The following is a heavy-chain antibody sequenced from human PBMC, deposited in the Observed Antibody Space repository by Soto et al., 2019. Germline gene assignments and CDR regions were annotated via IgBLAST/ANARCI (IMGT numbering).Heavy chain of an antibody. Sequence: SETLSLTCAVYGGSFSGYYWSWIRQPPGKGLEWIGEINHSGSTNYNPSLKSRVTISVDTSKNQFSLKLSSVTAADTAVYYCARDRVGYCISTSCYGKFDYWGQGTLVTVSS. CDR2: INHSGST. V-gene: IGHV4-34*01. D-gene: IGHD2-2*01. CDR1: GGSFSGYY. CDR3: ARDRVGYCISTSCYGKFDY. J-gene: IGHJ4*02.